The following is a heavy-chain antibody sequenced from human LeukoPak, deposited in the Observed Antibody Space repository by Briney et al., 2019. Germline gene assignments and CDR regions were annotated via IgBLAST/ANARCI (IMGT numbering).Heavy chain of an antibody. CDR3: AKDVVVIATVMDV. Sequence: ASVKVSCKASGYTFTSYYMHWVRQAPGQGLEWMGIINPSGGSTSYAQKFQGRVTMTRDTSTSTVYMELSSLRSEDTAVYYCAKDVVVIATVMDVWGKGTTVTVSS. D-gene: IGHD2-21*01. J-gene: IGHJ6*03. V-gene: IGHV1-46*01. CDR2: INPSGGST. CDR1: GYTFTSYY.